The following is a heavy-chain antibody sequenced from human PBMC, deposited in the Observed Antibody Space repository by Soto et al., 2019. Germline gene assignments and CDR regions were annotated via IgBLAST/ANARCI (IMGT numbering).Heavy chain of an antibody. J-gene: IGHJ4*02. V-gene: IGHV3-7*01. Sequence: PGGSLRLSCAASGFTFSSYWMSWVRQAPGKGLEWVANIKQDGSEKYYVDSVKGRFTISRDNARKSVYLQMNSLRAEDTAVYYCARDREYSYAPSGYWGQGTLVTVSS. D-gene: IGHD5-18*01. CDR2: IKQDGSEK. CDR3: ARDREYSYAPSGY. CDR1: GFTFSSYW.